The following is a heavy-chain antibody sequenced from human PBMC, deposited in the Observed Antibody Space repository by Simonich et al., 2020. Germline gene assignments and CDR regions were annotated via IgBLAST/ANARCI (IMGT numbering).Heavy chain of an antibody. CDR2: IKPNSGGT. CDR3: ARVPPTSGSYYYYYYYMDV. D-gene: IGHD1-26*01. Sequence: QVQLVQSGAEVKKPGASVKVSCKASGYTFTGYYMHWVRQAPGQGLEWMGWIKPNSGGTNYAQKIQGRVTMTRDTSISTAYMELSRLRSDDTAVYYCARVPPTSGSYYYYYYYMDVWGKGTTVTVSS. CDR1: GYTFTGYY. V-gene: IGHV1-2*02. J-gene: IGHJ6*03.